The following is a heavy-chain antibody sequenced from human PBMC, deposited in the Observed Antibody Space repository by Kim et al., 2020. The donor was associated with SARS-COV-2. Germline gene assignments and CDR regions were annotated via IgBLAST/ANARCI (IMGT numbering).Heavy chain of an antibody. J-gene: IGHJ3*02. D-gene: IGHD3-9*01. CDR3: ASHGGITVFMNAFDI. CDR2: IYYSGST. Sequence: SETLSLTCTVSGRSISSSSYYWGWIRQPPGKGLEWIGSIYYSGSTYYNPSLKSRVTISVDTSKNQFSLKLSSVTAADTAVYYCASHGGITVFMNAFDIWGQGTMVTVSS. CDR1: GRSISSSSYY. V-gene: IGHV4-39*07.